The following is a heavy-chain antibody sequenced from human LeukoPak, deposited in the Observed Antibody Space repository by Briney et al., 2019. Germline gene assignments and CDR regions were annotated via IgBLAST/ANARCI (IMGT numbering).Heavy chain of an antibody. J-gene: IGHJ4*02. CDR3: ARDIVLGYPPGYFDY. CDR1: GFTFSSYW. D-gene: IGHD1-26*01. CDR2: IKQDGSEK. V-gene: IGHV3-7*01. Sequence: GGSLRLSCAASGFTFSSYWMSWVRQAPGKGLEWVANIKQDGSEKYYVDSVKGRFTISRDNAKNSLYLQMNSLRAEDTAVYYCARDIVLGYPPGYFDYWGQGTLVTVSS.